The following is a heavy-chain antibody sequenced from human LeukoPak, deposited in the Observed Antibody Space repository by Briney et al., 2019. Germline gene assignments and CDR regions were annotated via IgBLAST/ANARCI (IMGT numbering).Heavy chain of an antibody. V-gene: IGHV3-7*01. CDR2: IKQDGREE. CDR3: ARDLYYFDSSGYYASDL. D-gene: IGHD3-22*01. Sequence: GGSLRLSCAPSRFTFSDYWMSWGPQDPGKGLEWGAKIKQDGREEHYVDYLRGRFTISRDNAKNSLDLQMNSLRAEDTGVYFCARDLYYFDSSGYYASDLWGQGTLVIVSS. J-gene: IGHJ5*02. CDR1: RFTFSDYW.